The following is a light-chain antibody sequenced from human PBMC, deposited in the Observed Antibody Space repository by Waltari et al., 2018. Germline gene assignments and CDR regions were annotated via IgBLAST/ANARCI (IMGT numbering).Light chain of an antibody. CDR3: AAWDDSLSGHWV. Sequence: QSVLTQPPSVSGTPGQSVTIACSGSRSNIGTYSVHWYQQLPGTAPKLLIFKTNHQPSGVPDRVAGSRSGTSASLAISGLRSEDEADYYCAAWDDSLSGHWVLGGGTKVTVL. V-gene: IGLV1-47*01. CDR2: KTN. CDR1: RSNIGTYS. J-gene: IGLJ3*02.